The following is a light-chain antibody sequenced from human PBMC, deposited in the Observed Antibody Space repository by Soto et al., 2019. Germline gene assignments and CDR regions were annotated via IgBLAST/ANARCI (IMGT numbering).Light chain of an antibody. J-gene: IGKJ1*01. CDR3: QQYGSSPRT. Sequence: EIVLTQSPGTLSLSPGERATLSCRASQSVSSTYLAWYQQRPGQAPGLLIYGASSRATGIPDRFIGSGSETDFTLTISRLEPEDFAVYYCQQYGSSPRTFGQGTKVEIK. CDR1: QSVSSTY. V-gene: IGKV3-20*01. CDR2: GAS.